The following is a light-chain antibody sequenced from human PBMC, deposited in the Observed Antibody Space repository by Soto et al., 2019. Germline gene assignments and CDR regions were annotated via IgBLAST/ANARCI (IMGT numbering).Light chain of an antibody. Sequence: EIVMTQSPATLSVSPGERATLSCRASQSVSSDLAWYHQKPGQAPRLLIYGASTRATGIPARFSGTGSGTEFTLTISSLQPDDFATYYCQQYNNYWTFGQGTKVDIK. CDR2: GAS. CDR3: QQYNNYWT. CDR1: QSVSSD. J-gene: IGKJ1*01. V-gene: IGKV3-15*01.